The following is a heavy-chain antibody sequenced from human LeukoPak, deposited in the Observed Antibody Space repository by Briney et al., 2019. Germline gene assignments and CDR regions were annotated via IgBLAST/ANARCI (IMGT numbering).Heavy chain of an antibody. CDR1: GYTFTSYG. D-gene: IGHD2-15*01. Sequence: GASVKVSCKASGYTFTSYGISWVRQAPGQGLEWMGWISAYNGNTNYAQKLQGRVTMTTDTPTSTAYMELRSLRSDDTAVYYCARGSLYYYYYYMDVWGKGTTVTVSS. CDR3: ARGSLYYYYYYMDV. J-gene: IGHJ6*03. V-gene: IGHV1-18*01. CDR2: ISAYNGNT.